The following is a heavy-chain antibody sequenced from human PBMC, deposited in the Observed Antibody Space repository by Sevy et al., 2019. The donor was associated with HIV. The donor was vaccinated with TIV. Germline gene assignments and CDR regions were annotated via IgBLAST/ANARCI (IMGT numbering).Heavy chain of an antibody. V-gene: IGHV3-30-3*01. CDR3: ARDSSVAARSDY. J-gene: IGHJ4*02. CDR2: ISYDGSNK. CDR1: GFTFSSYA. D-gene: IGHD6-6*01. Sequence: GGSLRLSCAASGFTFSSYAMHWVRQAPGKGLEWVAVISYDGSNKYYADSVKGRFTISRDNSKNTLYLQMNSLRAEDKDVYYCARDSSVAARSDYWGQGTLVTVSS.